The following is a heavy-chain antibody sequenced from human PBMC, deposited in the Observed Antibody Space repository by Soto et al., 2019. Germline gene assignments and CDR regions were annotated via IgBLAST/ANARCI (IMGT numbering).Heavy chain of an antibody. J-gene: IGHJ6*02. CDR1: GFTFSSYG. CDR3: EKDRRNNYYYGMDV. V-gene: IGHV3-30*18. CDR2: ISYDGSNK. Sequence: GGSLRLSCAASGFTFSSYGMHWVRQAPGKGPEWVAVISYDGSNKYYADSVKGRFPISRDNSKNTLYLQMNSLRAEDTAVYYCEKDRRNNYYYGMDVWGQGTTVTVSS.